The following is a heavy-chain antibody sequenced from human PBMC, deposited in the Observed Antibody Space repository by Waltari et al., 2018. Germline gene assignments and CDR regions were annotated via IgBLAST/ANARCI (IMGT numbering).Heavy chain of an antibody. V-gene: IGHV1-69*04. CDR2: IIPILGIA. Sequence: QVQLVQSGAEVKKPGSSVKVSCKASGGTFSSYAISWVRQAPGPGLEWMGGIIPILGIANYAQKFQGRGTITADEATSTAYMELSSLRSEDTAVYYCARSPDLFRYYFDYWGQGTLVTVSS. J-gene: IGHJ4*02. CDR3: ARSPDLFRYYFDY. CDR1: GGTFSSYA.